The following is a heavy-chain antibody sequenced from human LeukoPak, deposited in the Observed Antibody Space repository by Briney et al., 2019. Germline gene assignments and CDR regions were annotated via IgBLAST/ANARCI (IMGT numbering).Heavy chain of an antibody. V-gene: IGHV3-7*01. CDR1: GFSFSTYW. D-gene: IGHD3-3*01. J-gene: IGHJ4*02. Sequence: PGGSLRLSCAASGFSFSTYWMSWVRQAPGKVLEWVANIKQDGSEKYYVDSVKGRFTISRDNAKNSLYLQMNSLRAEDTAVYYCARDPTIFGVVIVPDYWGQGTLVTVSS. CDR2: IKQDGSEK. CDR3: ARDPTIFGVVIVPDY.